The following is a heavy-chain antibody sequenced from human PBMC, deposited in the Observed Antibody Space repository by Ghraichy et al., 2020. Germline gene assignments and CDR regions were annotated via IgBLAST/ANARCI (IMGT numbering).Heavy chain of an antibody. CDR1: GFTFSDHW. J-gene: IGHJ4*02. V-gene: IGHV3-7*01. Sequence: GGSLRLSCTVSGFTFSDHWMTWVRQAPGKGLEWVANIKKDGSEKSYVDSVKGRFTISRDNGKNSLYLDLNSLRADDAAVYYGARASRGYDALDYWGQGTLVSVS. CDR2: IKKDGSEK. CDR3: ARASRGYDALDY. D-gene: IGHD5-12*01.